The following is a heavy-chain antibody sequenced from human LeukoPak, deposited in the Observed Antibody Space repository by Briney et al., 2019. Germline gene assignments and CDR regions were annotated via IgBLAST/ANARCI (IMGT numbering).Heavy chain of an antibody. CDR3: ARERNLEIAVAGTIFDY. Sequence: GGSLRLSCAASGFTVSSKYMSWVRQAPGKGLEWGSVIYSGGDTYYADSVKGRFTISRDNSKNMIYLEMSSLKAEDTAVYYCARERNLEIAVAGTIFDYWGQGTLVTVSS. CDR1: GFTVSSKY. J-gene: IGHJ4*02. D-gene: IGHD6-19*01. CDR2: IYSGGDT. V-gene: IGHV3-66*01.